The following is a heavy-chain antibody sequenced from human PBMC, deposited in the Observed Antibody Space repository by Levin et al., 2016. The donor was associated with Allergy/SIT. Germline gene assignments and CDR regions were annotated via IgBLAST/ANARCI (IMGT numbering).Heavy chain of an antibody. D-gene: IGHD1-26*01. Sequence: SETLSLTCNISGGSIISSSYYWGWIRQPPGQGLQWIGNVHYSDNAFYNPSLKSRVTISKDTSNNHFSLKLASVTAADTATYYCVRPKTYGSGDTIFDFWGRGILVTVSS. CDR1: GGSIISSSYY. CDR2: VHYSDNA. V-gene: IGHV4-39*02. J-gene: IGHJ4*02. CDR3: VRPKTYGSGDTIFDF.